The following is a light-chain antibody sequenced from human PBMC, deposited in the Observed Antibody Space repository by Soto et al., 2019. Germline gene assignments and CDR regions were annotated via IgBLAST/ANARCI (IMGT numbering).Light chain of an antibody. CDR2: GAS. Sequence: EIVRALSPAALSVSPRDRATLSCVSSQSVSSNLAWYQQKPGQAPRLLIYGASTRATGIPARFSGSGSGTEFTLTISSLQSEDFAVYYCQQYNNWPLTVGGGTKVAIK. V-gene: IGKV3-15*01. CDR1: QSVSSN. J-gene: IGKJ4*01. CDR3: QQYNNWPLT.